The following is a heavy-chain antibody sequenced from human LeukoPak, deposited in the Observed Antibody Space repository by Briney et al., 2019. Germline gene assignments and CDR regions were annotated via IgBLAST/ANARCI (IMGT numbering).Heavy chain of an antibody. CDR2: ISSSGSTI. CDR1: GFTFGIYE. D-gene: IGHD1-26*01. CDR3: ATFYSGSPRFGY. J-gene: IGHJ4*02. V-gene: IGHV3-48*03. Sequence: PGGSLRLSCAASGFTFGIYEMNWVRQAPGKGLEWVSYISSSGSTIYYADSVKGRFTISRDNAKNSLYLQMNSLRAEDTAVYYCATFYSGSPRFGYWGQGTLVTVSS.